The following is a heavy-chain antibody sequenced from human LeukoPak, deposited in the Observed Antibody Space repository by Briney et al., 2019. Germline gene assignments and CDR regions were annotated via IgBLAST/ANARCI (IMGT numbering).Heavy chain of an antibody. D-gene: IGHD6-25*01. Sequence: ASVKVSCKASGYTFTNYHINWVRQAAGQGLEWMGWMNHNNGDSGYAQKFQGRVTITRDTSISTAYMELRSLRSDDTALYFCARTTSFTASGYDYWGQGTLVTVSS. J-gene: IGHJ4*02. V-gene: IGHV1-8*03. CDR3: ARTTSFTASGYDY. CDR2: MNHNNGDS. CDR1: GYTFTNYH.